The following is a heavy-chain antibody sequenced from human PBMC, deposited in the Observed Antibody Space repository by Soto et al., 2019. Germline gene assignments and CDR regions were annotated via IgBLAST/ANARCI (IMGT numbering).Heavy chain of an antibody. Sequence: PGGSLRLSCAASGFTFNTYWMSWVRQAPGKGLEWVAVISYDGSNKYYADSVKGRFTISRDNSKNTLYLQMNSLRAEDTAVYYCARDWAVAGPFDYWGQGTLVTVSS. D-gene: IGHD6-19*01. CDR2: ISYDGSNK. CDR1: GFTFNTYW. CDR3: ARDWAVAGPFDY. V-gene: IGHV3-30-3*01. J-gene: IGHJ4*02.